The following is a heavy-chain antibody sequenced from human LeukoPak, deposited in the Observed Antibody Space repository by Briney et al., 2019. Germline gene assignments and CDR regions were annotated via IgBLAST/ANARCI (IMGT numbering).Heavy chain of an antibody. D-gene: IGHD1-26*01. V-gene: IGHV1-8*01. Sequence: ASVKVSCKASGYTFTSYDINWVRQASGQGLEWMGWMNPNSGNTGYAQKFQGRVTMAWNTSISTAYMELSSLKSEDAAVYYCARGSGGASHYWGQGTLVTVSS. CDR1: GYTFTSYD. J-gene: IGHJ4*02. CDR2: MNPNSGNT. CDR3: ARGSGGASHY.